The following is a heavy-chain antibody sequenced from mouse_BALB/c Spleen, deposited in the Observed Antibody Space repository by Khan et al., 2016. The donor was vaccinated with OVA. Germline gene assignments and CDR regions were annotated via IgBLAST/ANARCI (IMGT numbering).Heavy chain of an antibody. J-gene: IGHJ4*01. CDR2: IWGDGST. D-gene: IGHD2-4*01. CDR3: AREIYYDYAYYYAMDY. Sequence: QVRLQQSGPGLVAPSQSLSITCTVSGFSLTGYGVNWVRQPPGKGLEWLGMIWGDGSTDYNSAPKSRLSISKDNSKSQVFLKMNSLHTDDTARYYCAREIYYDYAYYYAMDYWGQGTSVTVSS. CDR1: GFSLTGYG. V-gene: IGHV2-6-7*01.